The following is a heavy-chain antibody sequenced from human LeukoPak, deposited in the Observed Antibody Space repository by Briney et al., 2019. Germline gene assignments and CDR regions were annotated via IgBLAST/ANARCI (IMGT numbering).Heavy chain of an antibody. CDR2: IYHSGST. CDR3: ARGGYCSSTSCFYWFDP. V-gene: IGHV4-30-2*01. CDR1: GGSISSGGYS. D-gene: IGHD2-2*01. J-gene: IGHJ5*02. Sequence: SSETLSLTCAVSGGSISSGGYSWSWIRQPPGKGLEWIGYIYHSGSTYYNPSLKSRVTISVDRSKNQFSLKLNSVTAADTAVYYCARGGYCSSTSCFYWFDPWGQGTLVTVSS.